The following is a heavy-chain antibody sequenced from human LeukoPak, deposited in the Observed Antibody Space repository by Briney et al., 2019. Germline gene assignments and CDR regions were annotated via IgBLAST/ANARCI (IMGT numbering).Heavy chain of an antibody. CDR3: TRDRSTWLFDY. J-gene: IGHJ4*02. Sequence: GGSLRLSCAASGFTLSDYYMNWIRQAPGKGLEWVSYIGRSSSYTKYADSVKGRFTISRDNAKNSLYLQMNTLRDEDTAVYYCTRDRSTWLFDYWGQGTVVTVAS. CDR1: GFTLSDYY. V-gene: IGHV3-11*06. CDR2: IGRSSSYT. D-gene: IGHD6-13*01.